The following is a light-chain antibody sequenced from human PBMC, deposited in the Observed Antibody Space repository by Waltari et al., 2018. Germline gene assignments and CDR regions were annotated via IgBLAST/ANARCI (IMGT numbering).Light chain of an antibody. V-gene: IGKV1-17*01. CDR1: QGITND. CDR2: AAS. CDR3: LQYNGYPHT. J-gene: IGKJ4*01. Sequence: DIQMTQSPSSLSASVGDRVTITCRASQGITNDLGWYQQQPGKAPKRLIYAASSVQSGVPSRFSGSGSGTDFTLTVSSLQPEDAASYYRLQYNGYPHTFGEGTKVEIK.